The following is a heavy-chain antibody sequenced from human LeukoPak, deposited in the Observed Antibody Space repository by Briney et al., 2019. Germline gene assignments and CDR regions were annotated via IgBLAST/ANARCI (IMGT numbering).Heavy chain of an antibody. J-gene: IGHJ4*02. CDR2: IYTSGST. Sequence: SETLSLTCTVSGGSISSGSYYWSWIRQPAGKGLEWIGRIYTSGSTNYNPSLKSRVTISVDTSKNQFSLKLSSVTAADTAVYYCARLRSLEYFDYWGQGTLVTVSS. V-gene: IGHV4-61*02. CDR3: ARLRSLEYFDY. CDR1: GGSISSGSYY. D-gene: IGHD4-17*01.